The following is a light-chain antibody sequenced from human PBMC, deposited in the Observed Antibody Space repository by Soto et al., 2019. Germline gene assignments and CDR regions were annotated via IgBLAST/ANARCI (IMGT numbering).Light chain of an antibody. V-gene: IGKV1-39*01. CDR2: AAS. J-gene: IGKJ2*01. Sequence: DIQMTQSPSSLSASVGDRVTITCRARQSINSYLNWYQQKPGKAPTLLIYAASSFQSGVPSRFSGSGSGTDFTLTISSLQPEEFATYYCQQSYSAPHPFGQGTKLEIK. CDR3: QQSYSAPHP. CDR1: QSINSY.